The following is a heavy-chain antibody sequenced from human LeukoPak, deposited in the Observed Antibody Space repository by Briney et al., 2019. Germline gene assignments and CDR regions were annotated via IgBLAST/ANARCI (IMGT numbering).Heavy chain of an antibody. CDR3: ARDLTLDGDYRAYYYGMDV. CDR1: GGTFSSYA. V-gene: IGHV1-69*04. CDR2: IIPILGIA. Sequence: ASVKVSCKASGGTFSSYAISWVRQAPGQGLEWMGRIIPILGIANYAQKFQGRVTITADKSTSTAYMELSSLRSEDTAVYYCARDLTLDGDYRAYYYGMDVWGQGTTVTVSS. J-gene: IGHJ6*02. D-gene: IGHD4-17*01.